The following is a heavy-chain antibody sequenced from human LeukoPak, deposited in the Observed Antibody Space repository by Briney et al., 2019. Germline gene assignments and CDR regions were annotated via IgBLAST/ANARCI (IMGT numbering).Heavy chain of an antibody. CDR2: LKSRKDGGTT. Sequence: GGSLRLSCAASGFTFSSYAMSWVRQAPGKGLEWVGRLKSRKDGGTTDYAAPVKGRFIISRDDSINTLYLQMKSLKTEDTAVYYCTTDKQMSPDYWGQGTLVTVSS. V-gene: IGHV3-15*01. CDR3: TTDKQMSPDY. CDR1: GFTFSSYA. J-gene: IGHJ4*02.